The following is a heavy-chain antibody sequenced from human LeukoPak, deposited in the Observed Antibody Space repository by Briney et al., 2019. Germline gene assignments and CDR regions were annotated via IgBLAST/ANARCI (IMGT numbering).Heavy chain of an antibody. D-gene: IGHD1-26*01. CDR1: GGSISSYY. CDR3: ARVRNSGSFFFDY. V-gene: IGHV4-59*01. CDR2: IYYSGST. Sequence: SETLSLTCTVSGGSISSYYWSWIRQPPGKGLEWIGYIYYSGSTNYNPSLKSRVTISVDTSKNQFSLKLSSVTAADTAVYYCARVRNSGSFFFDYWGQGTLVTVSS. J-gene: IGHJ4*02.